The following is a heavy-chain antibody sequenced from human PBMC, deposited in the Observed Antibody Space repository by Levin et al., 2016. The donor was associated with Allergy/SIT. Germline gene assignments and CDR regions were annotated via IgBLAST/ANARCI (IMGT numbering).Heavy chain of an antibody. CDR2: IFSGDKKSPSDKR. V-gene: IGHV2-26*01. J-gene: IGHJ4*01. D-gene: IGHD3-10*01. CDR3: ARIGGGDSGGFINY. Sequence: SGPTLVKPTETLTLTCSVSGFPLSSSAVGVTWIRQRPGRALEWLGHIFSGDKKSPSDKRSYSASLMYRLSILKDNAKSQVVLVMTDMDPVDTGTYFCARIGGGDSGGFINYWGQGMLVTVSS. CDR1: GFPLSSSAVG.